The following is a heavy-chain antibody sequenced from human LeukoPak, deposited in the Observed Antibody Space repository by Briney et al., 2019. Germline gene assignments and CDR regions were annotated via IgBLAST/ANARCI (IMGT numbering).Heavy chain of an antibody. CDR2: ISWNSGSI. D-gene: IGHD2-15*01. V-gene: IGHV3-9*01. CDR3: AKGGVVVAAKDYYGMDV. Sequence: GRSLRLSCAASGFTFDDYAMHWVRQAPGKGPEWVSGISWNSGSIGYADSVKGRFTISRDNAKNSLYLQMNSLRAEDTALYYCAKGGVVVAAKDYYGMDVWGQGTTVTVSS. CDR1: GFTFDDYA. J-gene: IGHJ6*02.